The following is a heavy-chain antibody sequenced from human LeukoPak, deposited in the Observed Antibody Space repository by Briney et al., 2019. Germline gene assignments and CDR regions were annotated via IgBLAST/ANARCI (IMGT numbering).Heavy chain of an antibody. J-gene: IGHJ4*02. CDR3: AREPDYYDSSGYFDY. CDR1: GFTFSSYA. Sequence: SGGSLRLSCAASGFTFSSYAMHWVRQAPGKGLEWVAVISYDGSNKYYADSVKGRFTISRDNSKNTLYLQMNSLRAEDTAVYYCAREPDYYDSSGYFDYWGQGTLVTVSS. CDR2: ISYDGSNK. D-gene: IGHD3-22*01. V-gene: IGHV3-30-3*01.